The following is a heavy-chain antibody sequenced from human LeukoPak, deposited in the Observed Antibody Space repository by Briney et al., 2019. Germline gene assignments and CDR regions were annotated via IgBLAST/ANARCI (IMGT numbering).Heavy chain of an antibody. CDR3: ARGSTFTIFGVYYYHYYMDV. CDR2: INHSGST. Sequence: SETLSLTCAVYGGSFSGYYWSWIRQPPGKGLEWIGEINHSGSTNYNPSLKSRVTISVDTSKNQFSLKLSSVTAADTAVYYCARGSTFTIFGVYYYHYYMDVWGKGTTVTVSS. J-gene: IGHJ6*03. V-gene: IGHV4-34*01. CDR1: GGSFSGYY. D-gene: IGHD3-3*01.